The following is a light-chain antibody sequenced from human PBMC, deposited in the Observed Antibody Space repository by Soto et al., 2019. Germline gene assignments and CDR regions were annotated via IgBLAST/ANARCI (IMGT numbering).Light chain of an antibody. CDR3: SSYAGSNTFV. Sequence: QSALTQPPSASGSPGQSVTISCTGTSSDVGGYEYVSWYQQHPGKVPKVMIYEVSKRPSGVPDRFSGSKSGNTASLTVSGLQAEDEADYYCSSYAGSNTFVFGTGTKVTVL. J-gene: IGLJ1*01. CDR2: EVS. CDR1: SSDVGGYEY. V-gene: IGLV2-8*01.